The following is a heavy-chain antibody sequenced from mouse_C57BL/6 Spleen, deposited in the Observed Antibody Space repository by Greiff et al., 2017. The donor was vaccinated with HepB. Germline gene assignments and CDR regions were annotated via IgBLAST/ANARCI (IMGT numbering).Heavy chain of an antibody. CDR1: GYSFTSYY. D-gene: IGHD1-1*01. CDR2: IYPGSGNT. CDR3: ARRGDYYGSSSYYFDY. J-gene: IGHJ2*01. V-gene: IGHV1-66*01. Sequence: QVQLQQSGPELVKPGASVKISCKASGYSFTSYYIHWVKQRPGQGLEWIGWIYPGSGNTKYNEKFKGKATLTADTSSSTAYRQLSSLTSEDYAVYYCARRGDYYGSSSYYFDYWGQGTTLTVSS.